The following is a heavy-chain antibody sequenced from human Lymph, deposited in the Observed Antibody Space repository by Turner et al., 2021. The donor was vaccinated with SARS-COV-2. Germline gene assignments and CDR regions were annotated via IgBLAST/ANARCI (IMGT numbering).Heavy chain of an antibody. J-gene: IGHJ6*02. D-gene: IGHD1-1*01. Sequence: QVQLQESGPGLVRPSEALSLTCTVSGVAISSQSWSWIRQSPGRGMEWSGYFYKIGKIDYNPTLRSRITISVDTSKNQLSLNLITMTAADTAVYYWARHQGSTSGYDHGMNVWGQGTAVIVSS. CDR2: FYKIGKI. CDR1: GVAISSQS. CDR3: ARHQGSTSGYDHGMNV. V-gene: IGHV4-59*08.